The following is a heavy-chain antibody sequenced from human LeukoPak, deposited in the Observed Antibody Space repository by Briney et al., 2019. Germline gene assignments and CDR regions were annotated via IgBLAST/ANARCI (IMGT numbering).Heavy chain of an antibody. J-gene: IGHJ5*02. CDR2: IFYSGQT. Sequence: SETLSLTCTVSGGSLSSYYWIWTRQPPGKGLEYIGYIFYSGQTNYNPSLKNRVTISVDTSKNEFSLKLTSVTAADTAVYYCARLKDIATLNWFDPWGQGTLVTVSS. CDR3: ARLKDIATLNWFDP. D-gene: IGHD6-6*01. CDR1: GGSLSSYY. V-gene: IGHV4-59*08.